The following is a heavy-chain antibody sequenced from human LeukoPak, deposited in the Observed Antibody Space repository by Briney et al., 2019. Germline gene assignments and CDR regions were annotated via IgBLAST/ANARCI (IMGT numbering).Heavy chain of an antibody. Sequence: GVSVKVSCKASGYTFTTYGISWVRQAPGQGLEWMGWISAHNGNTIYAQKLQGRVTMTRDISTSTAYMELRSLRSDDTAMYYCAREWESSMIVMFRFWGQGTQLSVSS. CDR3: AREWESSMIVMFRF. V-gene: IGHV1-18*01. CDR2: ISAHNGNT. CDR1: GYTFTTYG. D-gene: IGHD3-22*01. J-gene: IGHJ4*02.